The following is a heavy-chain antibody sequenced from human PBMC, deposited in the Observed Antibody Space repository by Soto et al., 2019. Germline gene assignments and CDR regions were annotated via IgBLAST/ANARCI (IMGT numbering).Heavy chain of an antibody. CDR2: ISAYNGNT. Sequence: ASVKVSSKASGYTFTSYGINWGRQAPGQGLEWMGWISAYNGNTNYAQKLQGRVTMTTDTSTSTAYMELRSLRSDDTAVYYCARCTIAAAGTYYPGMDVWGQGTTVTVSS. CDR1: GYTFTSYG. CDR3: ARCTIAAAGTYYPGMDV. J-gene: IGHJ6*02. V-gene: IGHV1-18*04. D-gene: IGHD6-13*01.